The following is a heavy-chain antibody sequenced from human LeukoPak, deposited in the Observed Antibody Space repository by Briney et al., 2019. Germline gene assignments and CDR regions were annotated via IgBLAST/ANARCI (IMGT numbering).Heavy chain of an antibody. J-gene: IGHJ4*02. D-gene: IGHD1-26*01. V-gene: IGHV1-69*04. CDR3: ARDLRELHQYYFDY. CDR2: IIPILGIA. Sequence: SVKVSCKASGGTFSSYTISWVRQAPGQGLEWMGRIIPILGIANYAQKFQGRVTITADKSTSTAYMELSSLRSEDKAVYYCARDLRELHQYYFDYWGQGTLVTVSS. CDR1: GGTFSSYT.